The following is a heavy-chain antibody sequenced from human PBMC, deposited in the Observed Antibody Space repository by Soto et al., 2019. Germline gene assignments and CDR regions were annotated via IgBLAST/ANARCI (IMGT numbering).Heavy chain of an antibody. Sequence: QAWGLLRVTCAPSAFSVSSNCMAWVRQARGKGLELVSVIYADHITYYADFVKGRFSISRDNSKNTLYLQMNSLRAEDTSVYYCAKWGLPARTGPNSYSYYNGMDVWGQGTTVTVSS. CDR2: IYADHIT. CDR1: AFSVSSNC. V-gene: IGHV3-53*01. D-gene: IGHD2-8*02. CDR3: AKWGLPARTGPNSYSYYNGMDV. J-gene: IGHJ6*01.